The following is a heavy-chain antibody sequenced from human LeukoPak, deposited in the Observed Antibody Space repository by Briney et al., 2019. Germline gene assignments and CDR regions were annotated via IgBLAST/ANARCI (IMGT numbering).Heavy chain of an antibody. J-gene: IGHJ4*02. D-gene: IGHD4-23*01. V-gene: IGHV3-23*01. CDR2: ISGSGGST. CDR3: AAPVEVDY. CDR1: GFTFSRYS. Sequence: GSLRLSCAASGFTFSRYSMTWVRQAPGKGLEWVSAISGSGGSTYYADSVKGRFTISRDNSKNTLYLQMNSLRAEDTAVYYCAAPVEVDYWGQGTLVTVSS.